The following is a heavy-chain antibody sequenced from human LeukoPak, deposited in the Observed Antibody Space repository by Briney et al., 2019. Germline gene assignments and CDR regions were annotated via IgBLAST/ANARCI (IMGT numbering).Heavy chain of an antibody. CDR1: GFSFSSNY. CDR3: ARGDSSGYYYFEY. CDR2: IYSGGST. V-gene: IGHV3-53*01. D-gene: IGHD6-19*01. Sequence: PGGSLRLSCAASGFSFSSNYMSWVRQAPGKGLEWVSVIYSGGSTYYADSVKGRSTISRDNSKNTLYLQMNSLRAEDTAVYYCARGDSSGYYYFEYWGQGTLVTVSS. J-gene: IGHJ4*02.